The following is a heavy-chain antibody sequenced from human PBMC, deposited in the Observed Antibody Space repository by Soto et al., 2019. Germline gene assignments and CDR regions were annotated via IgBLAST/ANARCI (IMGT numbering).Heavy chain of an antibody. J-gene: IGHJ4*02. CDR2: IKSETNGGAI. D-gene: IGHD5-18*01. CDR3: FTERSYGY. V-gene: IGHV3-15*01. Sequence: PGGSLRLSCAASGFTVSSIYMSWVRRAPGKGLEWVAHIKSETNGGAIEYAAPVKGRFTISRDDSKTTLYLQMNSLKTEDTGVYYCFTERSYGYWGQGTLVTVSS. CDR1: GFTVSSIY.